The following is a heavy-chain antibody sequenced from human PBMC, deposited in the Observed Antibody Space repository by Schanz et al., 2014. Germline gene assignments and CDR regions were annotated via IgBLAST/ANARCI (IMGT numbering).Heavy chain of an antibody. Sequence: QVQLQESGPALVKPSETLSLTCTVSGGSISSEYWSWIRQPAGKGLEWIGRIYNSGKTNYNPSLESRGSRSVDTSKKQLSLKLRSVSAADTAVYYCARVVLGGDAFDIWGQGTMVTVSS. CDR1: GGSISSEY. J-gene: IGHJ3*02. D-gene: IGHD3-10*01. CDR2: IYNSGKT. V-gene: IGHV4-4*07. CDR3: ARVVLGGDAFDI.